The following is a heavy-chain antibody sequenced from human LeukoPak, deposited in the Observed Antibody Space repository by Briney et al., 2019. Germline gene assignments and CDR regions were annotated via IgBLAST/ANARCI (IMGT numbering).Heavy chain of an antibody. D-gene: IGHD1-1*01. CDR3: ARAAPGRSGSSTLDY. J-gene: IGHJ4*02. V-gene: IGHV1-46*01. CDR1: GYTFTGYY. Sequence: ASVKVSCKASGYTFTGYYMHWVRQAPGQGLEWMGRVVPIVDMTQYAQKFQGRVTISVDKSTSIVYMELSSLTFADTAIYFCARAAPGRSGSSTLDYWGQGTLVTVS. CDR2: VVPIVDMT.